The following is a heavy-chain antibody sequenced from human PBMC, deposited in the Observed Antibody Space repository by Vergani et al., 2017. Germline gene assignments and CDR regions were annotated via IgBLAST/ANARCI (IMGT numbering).Heavy chain of an antibody. CDR3: ARQIGGYGDYEIRVLWYFDL. CDR2: INTNTGNP. D-gene: IGHD4-17*01. Sequence: QVQLVQSGSELKKPGASVKVSCKASGYTFTSYAMNWVRQAPGQGLEWMGWINTNTGNPTYAQGFTGRFVFSLDTSVSTAYLQICSLKAEDTAVYYCARQIGGYGDYEIRVLWYFDLWGRGTLVTVSS. V-gene: IGHV7-4-1*01. J-gene: IGHJ2*01. CDR1: GYTFTSYA.